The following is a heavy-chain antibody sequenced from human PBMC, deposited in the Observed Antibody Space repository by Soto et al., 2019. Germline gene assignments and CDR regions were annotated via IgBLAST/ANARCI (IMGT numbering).Heavy chain of an antibody. V-gene: IGHV4-34*01. CDR3: ARGRQVVAAALFRRAGDFSMDV. J-gene: IGHJ6*02. Sequence: AETLSLTCAVYGGSFGGFYCICIRRPPLKGLEWIGEITHSGRTNYNPSLKSRVTMSVDTSKNQFSVKLTSVTAADTAVYYCARGRQVVAAALFRRAGDFSMDVWSQGTTVTVSS. D-gene: IGHD2-2*01. CDR1: GGSFGGFY. CDR2: ITHSGRT.